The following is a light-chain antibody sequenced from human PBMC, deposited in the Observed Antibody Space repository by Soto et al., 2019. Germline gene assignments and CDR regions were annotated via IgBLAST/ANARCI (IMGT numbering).Light chain of an antibody. V-gene: IGKV1-9*01. J-gene: IGKJ3*01. CDR3: QQLNSYPTLT. Sequence: DIQLTQSPSTLSASVGDRVTITCRASQSISSYLAWYQQKPGTAPKLLIYAASTLQSGVPSRFSGSGSGTELSPTIISLQQEDFVAYYCQQLNSYPTLTFGTGTKVDIK. CDR1: QSISSY. CDR2: AAS.